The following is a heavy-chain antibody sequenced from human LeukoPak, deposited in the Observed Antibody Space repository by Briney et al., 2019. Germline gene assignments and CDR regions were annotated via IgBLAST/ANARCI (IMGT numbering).Heavy chain of an antibody. Sequence: SETLSLTCTVSGGSISSYYWSWIRQPPGKGLEWIGYIYYSGSTNYNPSLKSRVTMSVDTSKNQFSLKLSSVTAADTAVYYCARALGAFDIWGQGTMVTVSS. CDR2: IYYSGST. V-gene: IGHV4-59*12. D-gene: IGHD3-16*02. CDR1: GGSISSYY. CDR3: ARALGAFDI. J-gene: IGHJ3*02.